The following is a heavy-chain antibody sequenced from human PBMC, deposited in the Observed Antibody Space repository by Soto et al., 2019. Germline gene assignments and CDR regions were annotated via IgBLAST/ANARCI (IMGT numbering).Heavy chain of an antibody. CDR2: ISAYNTNT. Sequence: QVQLVPSGAEVKKPGASVKVSCKTSGYTFTSYHISWVRQAPGQGLEWMGWISAYNTNTNYAQKFQGRVTMTTDTLTSTAYMELRSLRSDDKVVYYCARDTPPTDYWGQGTLVTVSS. CDR1: GYTFTSYH. J-gene: IGHJ4*02. V-gene: IGHV1-18*01. CDR3: ARDTPPTDY.